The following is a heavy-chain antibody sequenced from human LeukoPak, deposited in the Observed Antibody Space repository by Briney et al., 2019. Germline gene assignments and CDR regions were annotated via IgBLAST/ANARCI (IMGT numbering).Heavy chain of an antibody. J-gene: IGHJ4*02. Sequence: PGGSLRLSCAASGFTFSSYAMSWVRQAPGKGLEWVSAISGSGGSTYYADSVKGRFTISRDNSRNTLYLQMNSLRAEDTAVYYCAKGGKASGPDFWSGYWYFDYWGQGTLVTVSS. D-gene: IGHD3-3*01. V-gene: IGHV3-23*01. CDR3: AKGGKASGPDFWSGYWYFDY. CDR2: ISGSGGST. CDR1: GFTFSSYA.